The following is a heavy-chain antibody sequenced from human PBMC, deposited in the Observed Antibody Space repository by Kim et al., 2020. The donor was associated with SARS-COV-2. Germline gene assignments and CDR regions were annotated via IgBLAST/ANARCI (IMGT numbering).Heavy chain of an antibody. D-gene: IGHD1-1*01. J-gene: IGHJ4*02. CDR1: GGSFTDYY. CDR3: ARKVLALQLDS. V-gene: IGHV4-34*01. Sequence: SETLSLTCAVYGGSFTDYYWTWIRQTPRKGLEWIGEVDHSGATKTNPSLKSRVNISVDTSKNQFSLKMTPVTATDTGVYYCARKVLALQLDSWGQGT. CDR2: VDHSGAT.